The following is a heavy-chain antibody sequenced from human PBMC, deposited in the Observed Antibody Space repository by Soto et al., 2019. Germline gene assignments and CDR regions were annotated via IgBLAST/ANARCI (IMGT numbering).Heavy chain of an antibody. J-gene: IGHJ4*02. D-gene: IGHD3-16*02. V-gene: IGHV3-23*01. CDR1: GFTFSSYA. CDR3: AKDRGYYIWGSYRSQSHFDY. Sequence: EVQLLESGGGLVQPGGSLRLSCAASGFTFSSYAMSWVRQATGKGLEWVSVISGSGGSTYYADSVKGRFTISRDNSKNTPYLQMNSLRAEDTAVYYCAKDRGYYIWGSYRSQSHFDYWGQGTLVTVSS. CDR2: ISGSGGST.